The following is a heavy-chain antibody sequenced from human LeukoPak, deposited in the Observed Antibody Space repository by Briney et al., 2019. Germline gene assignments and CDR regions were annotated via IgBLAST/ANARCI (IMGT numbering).Heavy chain of an antibody. V-gene: IGHV1-18*01. D-gene: IGHD2-2*02. CDR3: ARHCTSTSCYTADAFDI. J-gene: IGHJ3*02. CDR1: GYTFTGYG. CDR2: ISAYNGNT. Sequence: ASVKVSCKASGYTFTGYGISWVRQAPGQGLEWMGWISAYNGNTNYAQKLQGRVTMTTDTSTSTAYMELRSLRSDDTAVYYCARHCTSTSCYTADAFDIWGQGTMVTVSS.